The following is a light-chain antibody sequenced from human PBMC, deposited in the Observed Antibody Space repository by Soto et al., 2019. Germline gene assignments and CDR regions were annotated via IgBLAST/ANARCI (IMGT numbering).Light chain of an antibody. CDR3: SSFSSSSTPYV. CDR2: EVN. V-gene: IGLV2-14*01. Sequence: QSALTQPASVSGSPGQSITISCTGTSTDVGGYKYVSWYQQHPGTAPKLMIFEVNGRPSGVSDRFSGSKSGNTASLTISGPQPEDEADDYCSSFSSSSTPYVFGTGTKVTVL. CDR1: STDVGGYKY. J-gene: IGLJ1*01.